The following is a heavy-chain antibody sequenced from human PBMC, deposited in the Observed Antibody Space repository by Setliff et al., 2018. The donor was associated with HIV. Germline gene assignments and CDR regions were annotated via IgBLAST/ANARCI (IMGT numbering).Heavy chain of an antibody. J-gene: IGHJ4*02. CDR3: ARGRGRYYDSRSYLDY. CDR2: MNPNSGNR. CDR1: GYTFTSYD. D-gene: IGHD3-22*01. V-gene: IGHV1-8*03. Sequence: GASVKVSCKTSGYTFTSYDINWVRQATGQGLEWMGWMNPNSGNRGYAQKFQGRVTFTWDTSASTAYMELSGLRSEDTAVYYCARGRGRYYDSRSYLDYWGQGTLVTVSS.